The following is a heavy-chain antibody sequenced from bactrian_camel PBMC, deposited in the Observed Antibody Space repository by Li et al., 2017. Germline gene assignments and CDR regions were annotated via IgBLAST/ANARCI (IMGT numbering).Heavy chain of an antibody. D-gene: IGHD1*01. CDR3: AADVVNLQMARWYTY. CDR1: NYRISSLC. V-gene: IGHV3-3*01. CDR2: IDASLDYRYYNDNP. J-gene: IGHJ4*01. Sequence: QVQLVESGGGSVQAGESLRLSCVVSNYRISSLCMGWFRQAPGKEREEVATIDASLDYRYYNDNPYYADSVKGRFTISRDPAKNTLFLQMNSLTVEDSAMYYCAADVVNLQMARWYTYWGQGTQVTVS.